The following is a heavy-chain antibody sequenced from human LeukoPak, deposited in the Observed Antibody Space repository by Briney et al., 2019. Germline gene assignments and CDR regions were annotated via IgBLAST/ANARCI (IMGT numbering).Heavy chain of an antibody. CDR3: VKDNPLDY. CDR1: GFTFSNYG. J-gene: IGHJ4*02. D-gene: IGHD1-14*01. CDR2: IRYDGNNK. Sequence: GGSLRLSCGASGFTFSNYGMLWVRQAPGKGLDWVAFIRYDGNNKLYADSVKGRFTISRDNSKNTLYLHINSPRAEDTAVYYCVKDNPLDYWGQGTLVIVSS. V-gene: IGHV3-30*02.